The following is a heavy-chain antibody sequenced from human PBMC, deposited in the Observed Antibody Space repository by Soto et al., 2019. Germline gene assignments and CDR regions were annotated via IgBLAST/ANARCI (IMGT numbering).Heavy chain of an antibody. CDR3: AKDPTYDYGYFDS. D-gene: IGHD4-17*01. CDR2: IRTSVGDT. Sequence: HPWWSLRLSCAASVFTFSSYAMNWFRQAPGKGLEWVSTIRTSVGDTYYAASVKGRFTISRDNSKSTVYLHLNSLRAEDTAIYYCAKDPTYDYGYFDSWGQGTLVTVSS. J-gene: IGHJ4*02. CDR1: VFTFSSYA. V-gene: IGHV3-23*01.